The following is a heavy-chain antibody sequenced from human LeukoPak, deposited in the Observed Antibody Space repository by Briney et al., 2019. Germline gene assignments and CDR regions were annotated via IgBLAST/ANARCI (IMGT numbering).Heavy chain of an antibody. D-gene: IGHD5-18*01. CDR3: ARVNSYGYYYYYGMDV. J-gene: IGHJ6*02. CDR2: INPSGGRT. V-gene: IGHV1-46*01. Sequence: GGSLRLSCAASGFTFGSYAMSWVRQAPGQGLEWMGVINPSGGRTTYAQKFQGRVTMTRDTSTSTVYMELSSLRSDDKAVYYCARVNSYGYYYYYGMDVWGQGTTVTVSS. CDR1: GFTFGSYA.